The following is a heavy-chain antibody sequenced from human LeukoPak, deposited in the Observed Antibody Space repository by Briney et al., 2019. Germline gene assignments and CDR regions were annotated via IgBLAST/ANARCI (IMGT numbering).Heavy chain of an antibody. CDR2: INTDGTVT. CDR1: GFTFSKYW. Sequence: GGPLRLSCAASGFTFSKYWMLWVRQATGKGLESVSRINTDGTVTTYADSVKGRFTVSRDNAENTMFLHMNSVRDEDTAVYYCATKQWLAPPPDSWGQGTPVTVSS. V-gene: IGHV3-74*01. J-gene: IGHJ4*02. D-gene: IGHD6-19*01. CDR3: ATKQWLAPPPDS.